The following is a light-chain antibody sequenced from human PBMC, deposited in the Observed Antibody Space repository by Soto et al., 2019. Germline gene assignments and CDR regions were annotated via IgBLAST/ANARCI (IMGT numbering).Light chain of an antibody. CDR2: KAS. V-gene: IGKV1-5*03. Sequence: DIPMTQSPSTLSGSVGDRVTITCRASQTISSWLAWYQQKPGKAPKLLIYKASTLKSGVPSRFSGSGSGTEFTLTISSLEPEDFAVYYCQQRSNWPLTFGPGTKVDIK. CDR1: QTISSW. CDR3: QQRSNWPLT. J-gene: IGKJ3*01.